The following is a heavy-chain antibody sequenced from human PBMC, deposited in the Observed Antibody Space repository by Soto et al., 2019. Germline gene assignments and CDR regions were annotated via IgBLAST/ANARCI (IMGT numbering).Heavy chain of an antibody. CDR2: ISGSGGST. CDR3: ANDSAFFGVLCVFDD. CDR1: GFTFSSYA. Sequence: PGGSLRLSCAASGFTFSSYAMSWVRQAPGKGLEWVSAISGSGGSTYYADSVKGRFTISRDNSTHTLYLQMNSLRAEDTAVYYCANDSAFFGVLCVFDDWGHGTLVTVSS. V-gene: IGHV3-23*01. J-gene: IGHJ4*01. D-gene: IGHD3-3*01.